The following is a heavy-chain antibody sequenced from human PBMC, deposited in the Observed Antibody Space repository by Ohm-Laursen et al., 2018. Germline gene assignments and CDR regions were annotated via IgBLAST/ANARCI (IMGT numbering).Heavy chain of an antibody. D-gene: IGHD6-19*01. CDR2: ISYDGSNK. CDR1: GFTFSSYG. CDR3: AKGARGSSGWIDY. V-gene: IGHV3-30*18. J-gene: IGHJ4*02. Sequence: SLRLSCAASGFTFSSYGMHWVRQAPGKGLEWVAVISYDGSNKYYADSVKGRFTISRDNSKNTLYLQMNSLRAEDTAVYYCAKGARGSSGWIDYWGQGTLVTVSS.